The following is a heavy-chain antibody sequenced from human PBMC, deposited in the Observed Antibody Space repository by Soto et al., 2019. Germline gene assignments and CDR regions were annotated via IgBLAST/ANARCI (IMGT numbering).Heavy chain of an antibody. CDR1: GFTFSSYA. V-gene: IGHV3-30-3*01. Sequence: GGSLRLSCAASGFTFSSYAMHWVRQAPGKGLGWVAVISYDGSNKYYADSVKGRFTISRDNSKNTLYLQMNSLRAEDTAVYYCASALGMTTKQLRDYWGQGTLVTVSS. J-gene: IGHJ4*02. CDR3: ASALGMTTKQLRDY. CDR2: ISYDGSNK. D-gene: IGHD4-17*01.